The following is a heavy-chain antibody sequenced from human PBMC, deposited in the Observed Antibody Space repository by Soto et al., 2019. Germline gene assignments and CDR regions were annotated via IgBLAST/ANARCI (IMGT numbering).Heavy chain of an antibody. Sequence: SETLSLTCTVSGGSISNFYWSWIRQPPGRGLEWIGYGYMYYSGSTYYNPSLESRVTISVDTSKNQISLRLTSVTADDTALYYCARGSLSTETANAVEVWGPGKMVTVS. CDR2: MYYSGST. J-gene: IGHJ3*01. CDR3: ARGSLSTETANAVEV. D-gene: IGHD2-21*02. CDR1: GGSISNFY. V-gene: IGHV4-59*01.